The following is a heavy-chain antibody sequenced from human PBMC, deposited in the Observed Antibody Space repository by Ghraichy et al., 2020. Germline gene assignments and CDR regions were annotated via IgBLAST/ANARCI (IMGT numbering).Heavy chain of an antibody. CDR2: TYYRSKWYN. CDR3: ARGPGYCSSTSCHLDV. Sequence: SQTLSLTCAISGDSVSSNSAAWNWIRQSPSRGLEWLGRTYYRSKWYNDYAVSVKSRITINPDTSKNQFSLQLNSVTPEDTAVYYCARGPGYCSSTSCHLDVWGQGTTVTVSS. V-gene: IGHV6-1*01. J-gene: IGHJ6*02. D-gene: IGHD2-2*01. CDR1: GDSVSSNSAA.